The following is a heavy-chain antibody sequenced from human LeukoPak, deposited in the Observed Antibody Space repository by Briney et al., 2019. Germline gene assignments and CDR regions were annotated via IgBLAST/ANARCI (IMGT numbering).Heavy chain of an antibody. CDR3: ASTGIAAAGGFDY. CDR2: VYTSGST. CDR1: GGSISSYY. J-gene: IGHJ4*02. D-gene: IGHD6-13*01. Sequence: SETLSLTCTVSGGSISSYYGSWIRQPPGKGLEWIGYVYTSGSTNYNPSLKSRVTISVDTSKNQFSLKLSSVTAADTTVYYCASTGIAAAGGFDYWGQGTLVTVSS. V-gene: IGHV4-4*09.